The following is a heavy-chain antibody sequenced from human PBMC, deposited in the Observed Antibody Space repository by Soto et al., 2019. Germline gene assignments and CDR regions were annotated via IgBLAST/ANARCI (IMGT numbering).Heavy chain of an antibody. CDR2: INPNSGGT. V-gene: IGHV1-2*02. CDR3: ASRPHCSSTSCYDKYGMDV. CDR1: GYTFTGYY. J-gene: IGHJ6*02. Sequence: ASVKVSCKASGYTFTGYYMHWVRQAPGQGLEWMGWINPNSGGTNYAQKFQGRVTMTRDTSISTAYMELSSLKASDTAMYYCASRPHCSSTSCYDKYGMDVWGQGTTVTVSS. D-gene: IGHD2-2*01.